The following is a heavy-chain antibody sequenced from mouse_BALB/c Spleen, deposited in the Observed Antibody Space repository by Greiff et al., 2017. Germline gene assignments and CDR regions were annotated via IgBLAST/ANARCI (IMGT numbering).Heavy chain of an antibody. J-gene: IGHJ2*01. CDR1: GFTFSSFG. Sequence: DVKLVESGGGLVQPGGSRKLSCAASGFTFSSFGMYWVRQAPEKGLEWVAYISSGSSTIYYADTVKGRFTISRDNPKNTLFLQMTSLRSEDTAMYYCARSPYGNYQSYYFDYWGQGTTLTVSS. D-gene: IGHD2-1*01. CDR3: ARSPYGNYQSYYFDY. V-gene: IGHV5-17*02. CDR2: ISSGSSTI.